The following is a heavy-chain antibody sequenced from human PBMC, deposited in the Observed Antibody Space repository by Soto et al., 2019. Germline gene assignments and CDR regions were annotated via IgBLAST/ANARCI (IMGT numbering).Heavy chain of an antibody. D-gene: IGHD3-10*01. CDR1: GDTFAFYS. V-gene: IGHV1-69*02. CDR3: ATSYGSGYRAFDY. Sequence: QVQLVQSGAEVKRPGSSVKVSCKASGDTFAFYSINWVRQAPGLGLEWMGRINPILSMSNYAKRFQGSVTMTAYNSTRTAYMVLNSLRSEDTAIYYCATSYGSGYRAFDYWGQGALVTVSS. CDR2: INPILSMS. J-gene: IGHJ4*02.